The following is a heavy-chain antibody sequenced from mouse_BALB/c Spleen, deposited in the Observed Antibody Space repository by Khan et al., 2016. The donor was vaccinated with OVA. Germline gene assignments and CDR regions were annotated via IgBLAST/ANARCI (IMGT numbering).Heavy chain of an antibody. J-gene: IGHJ4*01. V-gene: IGHV2-9*02. CDR2: IWAGGST. CDR3: ARFSYGSYYTVDY. Sequence: QVQLKESGPGLVAPSQSLSITCTVSGFSLTSYGVHWVRQPPGKGLEWLGVIWAGGSTNYNSALMSRLSISKDNSKSQVFLKMNSLQTDDTAMYYCARFSYGSYYTVDYWGQGTSVTVPS. D-gene: IGHD2-2*01. CDR1: GFSLTSYG.